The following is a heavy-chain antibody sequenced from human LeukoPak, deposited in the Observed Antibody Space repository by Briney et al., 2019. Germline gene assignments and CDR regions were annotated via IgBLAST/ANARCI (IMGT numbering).Heavy chain of an antibody. CDR3: AKVLDSLNSSWRYYFDY. D-gene: IGHD6-13*01. J-gene: IGHJ4*02. CDR1: GFTFSSYG. Sequence: GGSLRLSCAASGFTFSSYGMHWVRQAPGKGLEGVAFIRYDGSNKYYADSVKGRFTTSRDNSKNTLYLQMNSLRAEDTAVYYCAKVLDSLNSSWRYYFDYWGQGTLVTVSS. CDR2: IRYDGSNK. V-gene: IGHV3-30*02.